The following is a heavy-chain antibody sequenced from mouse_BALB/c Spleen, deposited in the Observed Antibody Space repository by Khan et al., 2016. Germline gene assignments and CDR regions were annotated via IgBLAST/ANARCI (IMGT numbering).Heavy chain of an antibody. D-gene: IGHD1-3*01. CDR1: GYSITSDYA. Sequence: EVQLQESGPGLVKPSQSLSLTCTVTGYSITSDYAWNWIRQFPGNRLEWMGYISYSGSTSYNPSLKSRIPITRDTSKHQFFLQLNSVTSEDTATXYGASSDEGDKDAMDYWGQGTSVTVSS. CDR2: ISYSGST. V-gene: IGHV3-2*02. J-gene: IGHJ4*01. CDR3: ASSDEGDKDAMDY.